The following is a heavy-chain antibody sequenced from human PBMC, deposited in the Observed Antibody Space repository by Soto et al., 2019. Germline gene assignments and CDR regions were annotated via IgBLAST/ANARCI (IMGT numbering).Heavy chain of an antibody. Sequence: PGGSLRLSCGASGFTFDDYAMHWVRQAPGKGLEWVSGISWNSGSIDYADSVKGRFTISRDNAKNSLYLQMNSLRAAETPLYYCAKDPMGRGLYDYGMDVWGQGTTVTVSS. V-gene: IGHV3-9*01. CDR3: AKDPMGRGLYDYGMDV. CDR2: ISWNSGSI. J-gene: IGHJ6*02. D-gene: IGHD3-10*01. CDR1: GFTFDDYA.